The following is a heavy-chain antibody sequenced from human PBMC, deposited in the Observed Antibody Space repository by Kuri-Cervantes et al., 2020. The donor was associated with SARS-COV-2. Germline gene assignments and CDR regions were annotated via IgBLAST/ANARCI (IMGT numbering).Heavy chain of an antibody. J-gene: IGHJ4*01. CDR3: AKGYSSGWSAFDY. Sequence: GESLKISCAASGFTFSSYAMSWVRQAPGKGLEWVSAISGSGGSTYYADSVKGRFTISRDNSKNTLYLQMNSLRAEDTAVYYCAKGYSSGWSAFDYWGHGTLVTVSS. V-gene: IGHV3-23*01. CDR1: GFTFSSYA. D-gene: IGHD6-19*01. CDR2: ISGSGGST.